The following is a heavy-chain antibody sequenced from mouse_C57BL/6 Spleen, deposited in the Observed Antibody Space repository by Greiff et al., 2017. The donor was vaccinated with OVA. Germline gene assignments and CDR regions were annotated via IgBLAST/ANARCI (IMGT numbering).Heavy chain of an antibody. CDR3: ARSGWSWFAY. Sequence: VQLQQPGAELVKPGASVKLSCKASGYTFTSYWMHWVKQGPGQGLEWIGMIHPNSGSTNYNEKFKSKATLTVDKSSSTAYMQLSSLTSEDSAGDYCARSGWSWFAYWGQGTLVTVSA. D-gene: IGHD1-1*02. CDR1: GYTFTSYW. J-gene: IGHJ3*01. CDR2: IHPNSGST. V-gene: IGHV1-64*01.